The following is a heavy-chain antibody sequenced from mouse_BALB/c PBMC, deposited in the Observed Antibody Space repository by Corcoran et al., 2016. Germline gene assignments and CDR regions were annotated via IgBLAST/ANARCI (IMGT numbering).Heavy chain of an antibody. Sequence: EVQLQQSGPEPVKPGASVKMSCKASGYTFTSSVMHWVKQKPGQGLEWIGYINPYNDGTKYNEKFKGKATLTSDKSSSTVYMELSSLTSEDSAVYYCARRGPYGKYAYAMDYWGQGTSVTVSS. CDR2: INPYNDGT. D-gene: IGHD2-1*01. CDR3: ARRGPYGKYAYAMDY. V-gene: IGHV1S136*01. J-gene: IGHJ4*01. CDR1: GYTFTSSV.